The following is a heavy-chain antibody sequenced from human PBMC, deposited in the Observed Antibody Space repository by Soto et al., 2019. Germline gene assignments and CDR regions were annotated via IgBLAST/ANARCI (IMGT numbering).Heavy chain of an antibody. CDR3: ARENKMVRGVIIRNLSGYYYYGMDV. J-gene: IGHJ6*02. CDR2: IIPIFGTA. CDR1: GGTFSSYA. D-gene: IGHD3-10*01. Sequence: ASVKVSCKASGGTFSSYAISWVRQAPGQGLEWMGGIIPIFGTANYAQKFQGRVTITADKSTSTAYMELSSLRSEDTAVYYCARENKMVRGVIIRNLSGYYYYGMDVWGQGTTVTVSS. V-gene: IGHV1-69*06.